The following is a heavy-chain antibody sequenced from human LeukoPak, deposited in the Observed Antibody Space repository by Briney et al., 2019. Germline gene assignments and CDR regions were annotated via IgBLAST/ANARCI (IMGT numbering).Heavy chain of an antibody. D-gene: IGHD6-13*01. Sequence: GGSLRLSCAASGFTFSSYAMSWVRQAPGKGLEWVSAISGSGGSTYYADSVKGRFTISRDNSKNTLYLQMNSLRAEDTAVYYCAKDITDSSWYGQQDDYWGQGTLVTVSS. CDR2: ISGSGGST. CDR1: GFTFSSYA. J-gene: IGHJ4*02. CDR3: AKDITDSSWYGQQDDY. V-gene: IGHV3-23*01.